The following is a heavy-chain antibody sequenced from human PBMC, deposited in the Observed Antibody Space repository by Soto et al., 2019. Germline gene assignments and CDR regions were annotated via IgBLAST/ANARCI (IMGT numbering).Heavy chain of an antibody. CDR1: GYTFTSYG. CDR2: ISAYNGNT. Sequence: GASVKVSCKASGYTFTSYGISWVRQAPGQGLEWMGWISAYNGNTNYAQKLQGRVTMTTDTSTSTAYMELRSLRSDDTAVYYCARDHSSSPPNYYYYYGMDVWGQGTTVTAP. J-gene: IGHJ6*02. V-gene: IGHV1-18*01. CDR3: ARDHSSSPPNYYYYYGMDV. D-gene: IGHD6-6*01.